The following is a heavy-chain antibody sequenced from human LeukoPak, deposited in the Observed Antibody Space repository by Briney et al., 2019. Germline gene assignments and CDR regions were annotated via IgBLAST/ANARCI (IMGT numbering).Heavy chain of an antibody. Sequence: GGSLRLSCAASGFTVSTNYMSWVRQAPGKGLEWVSVIYSGGSTYYADSVKGRFTISRDNSKNTLYLQMSSLRAEDTAVYYCARDGCGSTSCYYYYGMDVWGQGTTVTVSS. D-gene: IGHD2-2*01. J-gene: IGHJ6*02. V-gene: IGHV3-66*01. CDR1: GFTVSTNY. CDR3: ARDGCGSTSCYYYYGMDV. CDR2: IYSGGST.